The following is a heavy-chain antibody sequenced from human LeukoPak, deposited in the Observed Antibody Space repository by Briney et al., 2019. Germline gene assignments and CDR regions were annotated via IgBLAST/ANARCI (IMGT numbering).Heavy chain of an antibody. CDR2: ITSTSNTI. V-gene: IGHV3-48*02. Sequence: GGSLRLSCAASGFTFSDYTMNWVRQAPGKGLEWVSYITSTSNTIYYADSVKGRFTISRDNAKNSLYLQMNSLRDEDTAVYFCARGASRAFDIWGQGTTVTVSS. CDR1: GFTFSDYT. CDR3: ARGASRAFDI. J-gene: IGHJ3*02.